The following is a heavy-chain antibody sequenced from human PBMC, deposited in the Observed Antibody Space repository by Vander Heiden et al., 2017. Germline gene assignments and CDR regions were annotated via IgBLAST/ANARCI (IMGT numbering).Heavy chain of an antibody. V-gene: IGHV1-46*01. J-gene: IGHJ6*02. CDR2: INPSGGGT. D-gene: IGHD6-19*01. Sequence: QVQLVQSGAEVKKPGASLKVSCKASGYTFSNYYMYWVRQAPGQGLEWMGRINPSGGGTTYTQRFQGRVTMTTDTSTSTVYMELRSLTSEDTAVYFCARVGGWYLSGMDVWGQGTTVTVSS. CDR3: ARVGGWYLSGMDV. CDR1: GYTFSNYY.